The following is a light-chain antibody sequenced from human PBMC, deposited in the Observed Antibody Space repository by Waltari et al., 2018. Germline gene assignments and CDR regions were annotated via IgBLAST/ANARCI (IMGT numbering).Light chain of an antibody. CDR2: DAS. J-gene: IGKJ1*01. Sequence: ETVLTQSPATLSLSPGERATLSCRASRSVGTYLDWYQHRPGQAPRLLIYDASKRATGIPARFSGSGSGTEFTLTITSLDPEDFAVYYCQQRSNWWTFGQGTKVEIK. CDR3: QQRSNWWT. CDR1: RSVGTY. V-gene: IGKV3-11*01.